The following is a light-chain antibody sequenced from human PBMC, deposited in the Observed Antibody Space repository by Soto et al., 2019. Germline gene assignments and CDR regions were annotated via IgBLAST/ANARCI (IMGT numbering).Light chain of an antibody. Sequence: DIRMTQSPSSLSASVGDRITITCQASQDINNFLNWYQQKPGKAPRLLIYDTSNVEGGVPSRFSATVSGTDFTFTISSLQPEDIATYYCQQYENLPPTFGGGTKVEIK. CDR2: DTS. V-gene: IGKV1-33*01. J-gene: IGKJ4*01. CDR1: QDINNF. CDR3: QQYENLPPT.